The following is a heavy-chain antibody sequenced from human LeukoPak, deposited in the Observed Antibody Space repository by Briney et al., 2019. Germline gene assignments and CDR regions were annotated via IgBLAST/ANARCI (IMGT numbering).Heavy chain of an antibody. Sequence: TGGSLRLSCAASGFTFSSYSMNWVRQAPGKGLEWVSSISSSSSYIYYADSVKGRFTISRDNAKNSLYLQMNSLRAEDTAVYYCARVSLRYFAFDIWGQGTMVTVSS. CDR3: ARVSLRYFAFDI. J-gene: IGHJ3*02. V-gene: IGHV3-21*01. D-gene: IGHD4-17*01. CDR1: GFTFSSYS. CDR2: ISSSSSYI.